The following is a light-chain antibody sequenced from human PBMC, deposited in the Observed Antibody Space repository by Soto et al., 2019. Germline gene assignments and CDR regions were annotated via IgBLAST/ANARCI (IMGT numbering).Light chain of an antibody. CDR1: SSDVGAYNY. CDR2: DVN. Sequence: QSALTQPASVSGSPGQSITISCAGTSSDVGAYNYVSWYQHHPGKAPKLMIYDVNNRPSGDSNRFSGSKSGNTASLTISGLQAWDYADYYCSSWTSGATDVFGRGTKVTVL. V-gene: IGLV2-14*03. CDR3: SSWTSGATDV. J-gene: IGLJ1*01.